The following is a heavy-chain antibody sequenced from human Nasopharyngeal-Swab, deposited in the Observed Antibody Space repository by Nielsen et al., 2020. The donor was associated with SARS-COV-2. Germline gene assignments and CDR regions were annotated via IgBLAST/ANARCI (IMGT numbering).Heavy chain of an antibody. Sequence: ESLKISCAVYGGSFSGYYWSWIRQPPGKGLEWIGEINHSGSTTYNPSLKSRVTISVDPSTNQFSLKLSSVTAADTAVYYCARLAIAARRGSGDYWGQGTLVTVSS. D-gene: IGHD6-6*01. CDR1: GGSFSGYY. J-gene: IGHJ4*02. CDR3: ARLAIAARRGSGDY. CDR2: INHSGST. V-gene: IGHV4-34*01.